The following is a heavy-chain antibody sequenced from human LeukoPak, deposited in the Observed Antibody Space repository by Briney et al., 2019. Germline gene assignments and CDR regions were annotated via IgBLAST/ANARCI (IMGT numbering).Heavy chain of an antibody. J-gene: IGHJ4*02. CDR3: ARHGDYDSSGYSSY. CDR1: AGSISSSSYY. D-gene: IGHD3-22*01. CDR2: IYYSGST. V-gene: IGHV4-39*01. Sequence: SETLSLTCTVSAGSISSSSYYWGWIRQPPGKGLEWIGSIYYSGSTYYNPSLKSRVTISVDTSKNQFYLKLSAVTAADTAVYYCARHGDYDSSGYSSYWGQGTLVTVSS.